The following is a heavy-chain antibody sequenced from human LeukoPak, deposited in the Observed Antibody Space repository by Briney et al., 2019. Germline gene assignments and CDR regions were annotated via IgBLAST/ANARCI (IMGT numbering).Heavy chain of an antibody. CDR3: ARGLGSYFDYYYYMDV. Sequence: ASVKVSCKASGYTFTGYYMHWVRQAPGQGLEWMGWINPNSGGTSYAQKFQGRVTMTRDTSISTAYMELSRLRSDDTAVYYCARGLGSYFDYYYYMDVWGKGTTVTVSS. J-gene: IGHJ6*03. CDR2: INPNSGGT. CDR1: GYTFTGYY. D-gene: IGHD1-26*01. V-gene: IGHV1-2*02.